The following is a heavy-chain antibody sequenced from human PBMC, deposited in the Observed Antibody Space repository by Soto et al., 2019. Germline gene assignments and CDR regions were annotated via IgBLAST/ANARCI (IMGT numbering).Heavy chain of an antibody. J-gene: IGHJ5*02. CDR1: GFTFNSYS. CDR2: ISSSSTTK. Sequence: GGSPRLSCAASGFTFNSYSMNWFRQAPGKGLEWVSYISSSSTTKYYTDSVKGRFTISRDNAKNSLYLQMNSLRDDDTAGYDWARPSSGWENWFDLWGKGTLVTVYS. D-gene: IGHD6-19*01. CDR3: ARPSSGWENWFDL. V-gene: IGHV3-48*02.